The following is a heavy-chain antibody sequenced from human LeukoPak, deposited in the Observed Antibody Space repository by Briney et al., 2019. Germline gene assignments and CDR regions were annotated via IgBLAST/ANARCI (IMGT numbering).Heavy chain of an antibody. D-gene: IGHD7-27*01. CDR1: GFTFSDYY. CDR2: ISSSGSTI. V-gene: IGHV3-11*01. J-gene: IGHJ4*02. CDR3: ARVRPTGGYYFDY. Sequence: GGSLRLSCAASGFTFSDYYMSWIRQAPGKGLEWVSYISSSGSTIYYADSVKGRFTISRDNAKNSLYLQMNSLRAEDAAVYYCARVRPTGGYYFDYWGQGTLVTVSS.